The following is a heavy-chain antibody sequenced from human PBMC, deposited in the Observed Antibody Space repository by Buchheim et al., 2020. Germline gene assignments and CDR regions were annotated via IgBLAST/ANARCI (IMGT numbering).Heavy chain of an antibody. CDR3: AHLSRAHRMTTVTYYENWFDP. J-gene: IGHJ5*02. Sequence: QIPLKESGPTLVKPTQTLTLTCTFSGFSLSTSGVGVGWIRQPPGKALEWLALIYWDDDKRYSPSLKRRLTTTKDTYNTQVLLTMTNMDPVNTATYYCAHLSRAHRMTTVTYYENWFDPWGQGTL. CDR2: IYWDDDK. V-gene: IGHV2-5*02. CDR1: GFSLSTSGVG. D-gene: IGHD4-17*01.